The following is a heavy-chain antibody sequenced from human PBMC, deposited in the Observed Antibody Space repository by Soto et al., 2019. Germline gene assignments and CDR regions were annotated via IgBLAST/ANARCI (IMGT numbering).Heavy chain of an antibody. Sequence: GGSLRLSCEGSGFTFSAYAMNWVRQAPGKGLEWVSYISSRSDTLYHADSVKGRFTISRDNAKNSVYLQVNNLRDEDTAVYYCARDWDIVILSVPIPNYNYGMDVWGQGTTVTVSS. CDR1: GFTFSAYA. CDR2: ISSRSDTL. V-gene: IGHV3-48*02. D-gene: IGHD2-15*01. CDR3: ARDWDIVILSVPIPNYNYGMDV. J-gene: IGHJ6*02.